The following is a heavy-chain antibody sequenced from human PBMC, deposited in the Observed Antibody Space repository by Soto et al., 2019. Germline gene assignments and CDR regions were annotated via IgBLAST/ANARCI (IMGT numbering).Heavy chain of an antibody. V-gene: IGHV1-18*01. CDR2: ISTYNGNT. Sequence: ASVKVSCKASGYSFTTYGISWVRQAPGQGLEWMGWISTYNGNTQFAQKFQGRVTMTTDTSATTAYTELRSLTSDDTAGDYCARAWSAEVLPAYGGQGPLVTVSS. J-gene: IGHJ4*02. CDR1: GYSFTTYG. CDR3: ARAWSAEVLPAY. D-gene: IGHD2-2*01.